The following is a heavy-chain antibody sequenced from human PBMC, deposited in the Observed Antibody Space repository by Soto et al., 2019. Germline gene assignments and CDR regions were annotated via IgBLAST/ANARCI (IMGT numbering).Heavy chain of an antibody. D-gene: IGHD3-16*01. Sequence: GESLKISCRGSGYNFPTYWIGWVRQMPGKGLEWMGIIYPDDSDTKYSPSFEGQVTISVDTSISTAYLQWGSLKASDTAVYYCARLAPPSLIITFGGLFPVSASWGQGTLVTVSS. CDR3: ARLAPPSLIITFGGLFPVSAS. CDR1: GYNFPTYW. V-gene: IGHV5-51*01. J-gene: IGHJ5*02. CDR2: IYPDDSDT.